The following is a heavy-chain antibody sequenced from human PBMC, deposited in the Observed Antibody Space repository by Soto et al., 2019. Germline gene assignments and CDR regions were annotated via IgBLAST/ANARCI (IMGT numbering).Heavy chain of an antibody. Sequence: QMQLVESGGGVVQPGRSLRLSCGVSGFTFSSYGMHWVRQAPGKGLEWVAVIWYDGSQKYYADSVKGRFTISRDNSKNTPYLQMDSLRAEDTAVYYCARVAPSNYGMDVWGQGTTVTVSS. CDR3: ARVAPSNYGMDV. CDR1: GFTFSSYG. J-gene: IGHJ6*02. CDR2: IWYDGSQK. V-gene: IGHV3-33*01. D-gene: IGHD2-2*01.